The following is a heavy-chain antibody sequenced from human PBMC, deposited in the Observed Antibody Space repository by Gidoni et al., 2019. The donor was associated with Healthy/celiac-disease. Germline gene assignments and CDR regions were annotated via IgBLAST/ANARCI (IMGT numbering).Heavy chain of an antibody. CDR1: GFTFSSYA. CDR2: ISGSGGST. CDR3: AKLSAAAGYFDY. D-gene: IGHD6-13*01. Sequence: EVQLLESGGGLVQPGGALRLSCEASGFTFSSYAMSWVRQAPGKGLEWVSAISGSGGSTYYAASVKGRFTISRDNSKNTLYLQMNSLRAEDTAVYYCAKLSAAAGYFDYWGQGTLVTVSS. V-gene: IGHV3-23*01. J-gene: IGHJ4*02.